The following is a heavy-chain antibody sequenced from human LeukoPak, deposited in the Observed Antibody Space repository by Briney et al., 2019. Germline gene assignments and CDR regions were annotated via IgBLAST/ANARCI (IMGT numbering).Heavy chain of an antibody. D-gene: IGHD6-13*01. CDR1: GFPFNDAW. Sequence: GGSLRLSCAASGFPFNDAWMSWVRQAPGKGPEWIGRIKRKKDGRTTDYAAPAKGRFTISRDDSKSTLYVQMNSLKTEDTAVYYCTGSRGATNDYWGQGTLDPVSS. CDR2: IKRKKDGRTT. CDR3: TGSRGATNDY. J-gene: IGHJ4*02. V-gene: IGHV3-15*01.